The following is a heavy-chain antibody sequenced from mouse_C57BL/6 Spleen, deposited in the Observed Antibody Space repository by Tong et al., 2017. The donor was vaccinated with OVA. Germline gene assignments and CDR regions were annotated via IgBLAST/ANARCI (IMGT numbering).Heavy chain of an antibody. V-gene: IGHV1-7*01. CDR2: INPSSGYT. Sequence: VQLQESGAELAKPGASVKLSCKASGYTFTSYWMHWVKQRPGQGLEWIGYINPSSGYTKYNQKFKDKATLTADKSSSTAYMQLSSLTYEDTAIYYCASNDYDEGYYFDYWGQGTTLTVSS. D-gene: IGHD2-4*01. CDR3: ASNDYDEGYYFDY. CDR1: GYTFTSYW. J-gene: IGHJ2*01.